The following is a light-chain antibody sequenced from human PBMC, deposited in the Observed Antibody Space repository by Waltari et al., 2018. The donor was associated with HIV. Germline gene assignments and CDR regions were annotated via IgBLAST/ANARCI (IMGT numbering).Light chain of an antibody. J-gene: IGLJ3*02. CDR3: AAWDDSLNAWV. CDR1: SSNIGSNI. Sequence: QSVLPQPPSASGTPGQGVSISCSGSSSNIGSNIVHWYQQLPGTAPKLLIYSNNQRPSGVPDRFSGSKSGTSASLAISGLQSEDEADYYCAAWDDSLNAWVFGGGTKLTVL. V-gene: IGLV1-44*01. CDR2: SNN.